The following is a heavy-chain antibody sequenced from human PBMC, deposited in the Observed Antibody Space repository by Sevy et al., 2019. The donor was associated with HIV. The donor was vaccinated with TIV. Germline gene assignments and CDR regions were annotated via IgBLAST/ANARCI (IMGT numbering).Heavy chain of an antibody. V-gene: IGHV3-30*18. J-gene: IGHJ6*02. Sequence: GGSLRLSCVVSGISFTTSGMHWVRQAPGKGLEWVAVISYHGRDKFYAASVTGRSTISRDNSKNMLYLQMNSLRAEDTAVYYCAKDFTGYNGMDVWGQGTKVTVSS. D-gene: IGHD3-9*01. CDR3: AKDFTGYNGMDV. CDR1: GISFTTSG. CDR2: ISYHGRDK.